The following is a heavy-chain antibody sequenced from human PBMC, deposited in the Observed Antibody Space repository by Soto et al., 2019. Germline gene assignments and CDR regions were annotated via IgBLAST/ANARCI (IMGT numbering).Heavy chain of an antibody. V-gene: IGHV3-30-3*01. CDR2: ISYDGRNK. J-gene: IGHJ3*02. CDR3: VKNVDTAMEDAFDI. Sequence: QVQLVESGGGVVQPGRSLRLSCAASGFTFSSYAMHWVRQAPGKGLEWGAVISYDGRNKYYADSVKGRFTISRDNSKNRLYLQMNSMRAEDRAVYYCVKNVDTAMEDAFDIWGQGTMVTVSS. D-gene: IGHD5-18*01. CDR1: GFTFSSYA.